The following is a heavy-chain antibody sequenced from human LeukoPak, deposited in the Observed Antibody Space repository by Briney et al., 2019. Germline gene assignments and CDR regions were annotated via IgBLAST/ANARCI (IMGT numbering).Heavy chain of an antibody. CDR3: ANSSLG. CDR2: ISDSGDRT. Sequence: GGSLRLSCAASGFTFSSYALTWVRQAPGKGLEWVSSISDSGDRTHYADSVKGRFTISRVNSQNTLLLQMSNLRTEDTAVYYRANSSLGWGQGTLVTVSS. CDR1: GFTFSSYA. V-gene: IGHV3-23*01. J-gene: IGHJ4*02.